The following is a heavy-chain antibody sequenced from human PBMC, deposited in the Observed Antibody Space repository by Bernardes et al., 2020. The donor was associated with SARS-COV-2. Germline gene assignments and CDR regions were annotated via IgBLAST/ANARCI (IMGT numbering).Heavy chain of an antibody. Sequence: LSLTCTVSGGSISSYYWSWIRQPPGQGLEWIGYIYYSGSTNYNPSLKSRVTISVDTSKNQFSLKLSSVTAADTAVYYCARSSNRYCSGGSCYSYYYYYYGMDVWGQGTTVTVSS. V-gene: IGHV4-59*08. CDR1: GGSISSYY. D-gene: IGHD2-15*01. CDR3: ARSSNRYCSGGSCYSYYYYYYGMDV. CDR2: IYYSGST. J-gene: IGHJ6*02.